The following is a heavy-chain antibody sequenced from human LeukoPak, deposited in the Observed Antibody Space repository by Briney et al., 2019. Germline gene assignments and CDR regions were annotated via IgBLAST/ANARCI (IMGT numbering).Heavy chain of an antibody. Sequence: ASVKVSCETSGYTFSDFGMSWVRQAPGQGLEWMGWIDPNSGDTNYAQKFQGRVTMTRDTSTSTAYMELSRLRSDDTAVYYCARGDIGSVDYWGQGTLVTVSS. D-gene: IGHD3-16*01. J-gene: IGHJ4*02. V-gene: IGHV1-2*02. CDR3: ARGDIGSVDY. CDR2: IDPNSGDT. CDR1: GYTFSDFG.